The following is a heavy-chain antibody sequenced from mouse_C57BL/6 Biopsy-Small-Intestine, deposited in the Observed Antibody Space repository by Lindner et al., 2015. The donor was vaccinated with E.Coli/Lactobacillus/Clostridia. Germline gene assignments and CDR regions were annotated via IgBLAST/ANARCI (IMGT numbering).Heavy chain of an antibody. CDR1: GYAFSSYW. CDR3: ARSEAPGRGYFDV. J-gene: IGHJ1*03. V-gene: IGHV1-80*01. CDR2: IYPGDGDT. Sequence: VQLQESGPEVVKPGASVKISCKASGYAFSSYWMNWVKQRPGKGLEWIGQIYPGDGDTNYNGKFKGKATLTADKSSNTAYMQLSSLTSEDSAVYFCARSEAPGRGYFDVWGTGTTVTVSS. D-gene: IGHD3-3*01.